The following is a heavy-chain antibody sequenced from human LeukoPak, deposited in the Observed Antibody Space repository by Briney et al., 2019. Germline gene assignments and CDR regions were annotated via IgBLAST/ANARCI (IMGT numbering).Heavy chain of an antibody. CDR2: INSDGSST. V-gene: IGHV3-74*01. D-gene: IGHD2-15*01. CDR3: ARGCGYCSGGSRYAGWFDP. CDR1: GFTVSSNY. Sequence: PGGSLRLSCAASGFTVSSNYMSWVRQAPGKGLVWVSRINSDGSSTSYADSVKGRFTISRDNAKNTLYLQMNSLRAEDTAVYYCARGCGYCSGGSRYAGWFDPWGQGTLVTVSS. J-gene: IGHJ5*02.